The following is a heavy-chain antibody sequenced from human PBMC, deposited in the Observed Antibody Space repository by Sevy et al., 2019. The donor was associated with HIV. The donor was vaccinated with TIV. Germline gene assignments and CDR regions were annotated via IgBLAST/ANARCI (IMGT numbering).Heavy chain of an antibody. J-gene: IGHJ4*02. V-gene: IGHV3-23*01. CDR2: ISGSGGST. Sequence: GGSLRLSCAASGFSFSSYGMSWVRQTPGQGLEWVSAISGSGGSTYYADSVKGRFTISRDNSKNTLYLQVISLRAEDTAVYYCAKGGFTMVRGVFDYWCQGTLVTVSS. CDR3: AKGGFTMVRGVFDY. CDR1: GFSFSSYG. D-gene: IGHD3-10*01.